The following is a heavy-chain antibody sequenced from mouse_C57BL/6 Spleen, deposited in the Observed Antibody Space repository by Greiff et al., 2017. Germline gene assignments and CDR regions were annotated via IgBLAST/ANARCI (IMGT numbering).Heavy chain of an antibody. Sequence: VQLQQPGAELVKPGASVKMSCKASGYTFTSYWITWVKQRPGQGLEWIGDIYPGSGSTNYNEKFKSKATLTADTSSSTAYMQLSSLTSEDSAVYYCARGDYVGYFDYWGQGTTLTVSS. CDR1: GYTFTSYW. CDR2: IYPGSGST. CDR3: ARGDYVGYFDY. J-gene: IGHJ2*01. D-gene: IGHD1-1*02. V-gene: IGHV1-55*01.